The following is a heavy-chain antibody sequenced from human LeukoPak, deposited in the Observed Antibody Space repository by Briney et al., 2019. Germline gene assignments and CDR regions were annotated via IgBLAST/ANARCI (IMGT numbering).Heavy chain of an antibody. J-gene: IGHJ4*02. CDR1: GYTFTSYT. CDR3: ARGPTDMTTVTGGPQDYFDY. V-gene: IGHV1-69*05. D-gene: IGHD4-17*01. Sequence: SVKVSCKASGYTFTSYTISWVRQAPGQGFEWMGGIIPIFGTANYAQKFQGRVTITTDESTSTAYMELSSLRSEDTAVYYCARGPTDMTTVTGGPQDYFDYWGQGTLVTVSS. CDR2: IIPIFGTA.